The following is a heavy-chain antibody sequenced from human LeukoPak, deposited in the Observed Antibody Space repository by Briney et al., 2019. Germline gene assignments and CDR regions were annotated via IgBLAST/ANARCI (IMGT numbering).Heavy chain of an antibody. V-gene: IGHV3-72*01. D-gene: IGHD3-10*01. Sequence: QPGGSLRLSCAASGCTLSDHYMDWVRQAPGKGLEWVARSRNKANSYTTEYAASVKGRFTISRDDSKNSLYLQMNSLKSEDTAVYYCARVSGFGYFFDYWGQGTLVTVSS. CDR2: SRNKANSYTT. J-gene: IGHJ4*02. CDR3: ARVSGFGYFFDY. CDR1: GCTLSDHY.